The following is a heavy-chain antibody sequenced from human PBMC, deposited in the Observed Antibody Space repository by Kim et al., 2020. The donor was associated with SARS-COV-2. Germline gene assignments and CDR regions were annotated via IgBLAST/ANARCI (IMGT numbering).Heavy chain of an antibody. V-gene: IGHV5-51*01. CDR3: ARRSQLAHVPFDY. CDR1: GYRFTSYW. CDR2: IYPGDSDT. J-gene: IGHJ4*02. Sequence: GESLKISCQGSGYRFTSYWIGWVRQMPGKGLEWMGIIYPGDSDTRYSPSFQGQVTISVDKSISTAYLQWSSLKASDTAMYYCARRSQLAHVPFDYWGQGTLVTVSS. D-gene: IGHD2-2*01.